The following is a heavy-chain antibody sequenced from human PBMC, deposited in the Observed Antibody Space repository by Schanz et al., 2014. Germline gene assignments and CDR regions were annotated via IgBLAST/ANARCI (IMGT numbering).Heavy chain of an antibody. CDR3: TRGGYSYALSAFDI. Sequence: QVQLVQSGTEVKKPGASVKVSCKASGYTFTNFYIHWVRQAPGQGLEWMGRIIPIHGIVNYAQRFQDRVRITADKSTSTAYMELSSLRSDDTALYYCTRGGYSYALSAFDIWGQGTMVTVSS. D-gene: IGHD5-18*01. CDR1: GYTFTNFY. CDR2: IIPIHGIV. J-gene: IGHJ3*02. V-gene: IGHV1-69*09.